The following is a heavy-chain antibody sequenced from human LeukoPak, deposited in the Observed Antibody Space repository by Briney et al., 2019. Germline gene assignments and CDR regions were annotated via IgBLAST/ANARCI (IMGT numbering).Heavy chain of an antibody. CDR2: INPNTGAT. CDR3: ARDRVGSGWPRPYYFEV. J-gene: IGHJ4*02. V-gene: IGHV1-2*02. D-gene: IGHD6-19*01. Sequence: ASVKVSCKASGYTLTGYYLHWVRQAPGQGLEWMGWINPNTGATHSAQKFQGGITMTRDTSISTAYMDLSRLRSDDTAVYYCARDRVGSGWPRPYYFEVWGQGTLVTVSS. CDR1: GYTLTGYY.